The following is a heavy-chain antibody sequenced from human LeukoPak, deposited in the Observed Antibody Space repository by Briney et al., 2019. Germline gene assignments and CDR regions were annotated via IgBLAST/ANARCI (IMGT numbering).Heavy chain of an antibody. CDR1: GGSISSSSYY. CDR2: IYYSGST. Sequence: ETLSLTRTVSGGSISSSSYYWGWIRQPPGKGLEWIGSIYYSGSTYYNPSLKSRVTISVDTSKNQFSLKLSSVTAADTAVYYCARDLWQQLPYWGQGTLVTVSS. V-gene: IGHV4-39*07. D-gene: IGHD6-13*01. J-gene: IGHJ4*02. CDR3: ARDLWQQLPY.